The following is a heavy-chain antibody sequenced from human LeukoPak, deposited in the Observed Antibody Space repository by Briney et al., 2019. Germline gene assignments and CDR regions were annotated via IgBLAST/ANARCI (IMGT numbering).Heavy chain of an antibody. D-gene: IGHD3-22*01. CDR1: GFTFSTYS. CDR3: ASSYDSSGYLQDWYFDL. CDR2: ISSSSSYI. Sequence: PGGSLRLSCAASGFTFSTYSMNWVRQAPGKGLEWVSSISSSSSYIYYADSVKGRFTISRDNSKNTLYLQMNSLRAEDTAVYYCASSYDSSGYLQDWYFDLWGRGTLVTVSS. V-gene: IGHV3-21*04. J-gene: IGHJ2*01.